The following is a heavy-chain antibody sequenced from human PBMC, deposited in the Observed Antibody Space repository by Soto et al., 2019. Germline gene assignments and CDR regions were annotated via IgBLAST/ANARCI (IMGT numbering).Heavy chain of an antibody. D-gene: IGHD1-26*01. V-gene: IGHV3-53*01. CDR3: PSGWVCLAHYYYGLDV. Sequence: PGGSLRLSCAASGFTVSSNYMSWVRQAPGKGLEWVSVIYSGGSTYYADSVKGRFTISRDNSKNTLYLQMNCLRAEDTAVYYCPSGWVCLAHYYYGLDVWGQGTTVTVSS. J-gene: IGHJ6*02. CDR2: IYSGGST. CDR1: GFTVSSNY.